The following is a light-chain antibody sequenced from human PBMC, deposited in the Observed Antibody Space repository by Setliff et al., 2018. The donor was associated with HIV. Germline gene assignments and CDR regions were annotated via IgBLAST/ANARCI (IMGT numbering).Light chain of an antibody. CDR1: NSDVGGYNY. J-gene: IGLJ1*01. CDR2: EVS. CDR3: SSYRSNNPYV. V-gene: IGLV2-14*01. Sequence: QSALTQPASVSGSPGQSITISCTGTNSDVGGYNYVSWYQQYPGKAPKLMIYEVSNRPSGVSNRFSGSKSGSTASLTISGLQAEDEAEYYCSSYRSNNPYVFGTGTQLTVL.